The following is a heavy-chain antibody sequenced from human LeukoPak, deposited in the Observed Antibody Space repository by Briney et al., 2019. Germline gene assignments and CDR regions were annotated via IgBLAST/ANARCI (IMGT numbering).Heavy chain of an antibody. D-gene: IGHD3-9*01. CDR3: ARDIQMGDILTGYISYYYYYMDV. CDR2: ISAYNGNT. Sequence: ASVKVSCKASGYTFTSYGISWVRQAPGQGLEWMGWISAYNGNTKYAQKLQGRVTMTTDTSTSTAYMELRSLRSDDTAVYYCARDIQMGDILTGYISYYYYYMDVWGKGTTVTVSS. J-gene: IGHJ6*03. CDR1: GYTFTSYG. V-gene: IGHV1-18*01.